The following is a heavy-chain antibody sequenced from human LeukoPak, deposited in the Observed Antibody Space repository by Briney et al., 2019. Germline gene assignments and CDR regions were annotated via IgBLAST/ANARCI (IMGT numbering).Heavy chain of an antibody. CDR2: IYPGDSDT. D-gene: IGHD2-2*01. CDR3: ARVGDCSSTSCYVPAFDI. Sequence: GESLKISCKGSGYSFTTYWIGWVRQMPGKGLEWMGIIYPGDSDTRYSPSFQGQVTISADKSISTAYLQWSSLKASDTAMYYCARVGDCSSTSCYVPAFDIWGQGTMVTVSS. CDR1: GYSFTTYW. V-gene: IGHV5-51*01. J-gene: IGHJ3*02.